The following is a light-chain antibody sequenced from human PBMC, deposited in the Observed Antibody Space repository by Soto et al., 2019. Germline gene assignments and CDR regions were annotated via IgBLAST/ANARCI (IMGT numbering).Light chain of an antibody. Sequence: QSVLTQPPSASGSPGQSVTISCTGTSSDVGGYNYVSWYQQHPGKAPKLMIYEVSKRPSGVPDRFSGSKSGNTASLTVSGLQAEDEADYYCCSDGGSNNLVFGGGTKLTVL. CDR2: EVS. CDR3: CSDGGSNNLV. V-gene: IGLV2-8*01. J-gene: IGLJ2*01. CDR1: SSDVGGYNY.